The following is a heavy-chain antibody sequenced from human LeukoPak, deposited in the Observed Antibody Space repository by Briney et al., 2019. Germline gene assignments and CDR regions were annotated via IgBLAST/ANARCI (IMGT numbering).Heavy chain of an antibody. D-gene: IGHD6-19*01. Sequence: GGSLRLSCAASGFTFSSYSMNWVRQAPGKGLEWVSYISSSSSTIYYADSVKGRFTISRDNAKNSLYLQMNSLRAEDTAVYYCASGIAVAGTYYYYYMDVWGKGTTVTVSS. J-gene: IGHJ6*03. CDR3: ASGIAVAGTYYYYYMDV. CDR1: GFTFSSYS. CDR2: ISSSSSTI. V-gene: IGHV3-48*01.